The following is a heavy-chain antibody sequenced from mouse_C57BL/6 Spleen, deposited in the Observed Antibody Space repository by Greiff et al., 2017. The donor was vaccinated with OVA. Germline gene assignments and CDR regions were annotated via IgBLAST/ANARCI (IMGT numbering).Heavy chain of an antibody. V-gene: IGHV1-82*01. CDR2: IYPGDGDT. CDR3: ARLGDGYFYFDY. D-gene: IGHD2-3*01. J-gene: IGHJ2*01. CDR1: GYAFSSSW. Sequence: VHLVESGPELVKPGASVKISCKASGYAFSSSWMNWVKQRPGKGLEWIGRIYPGDGDTNYNGKFKGKATLTADKSSSTAYMQLSSLTSEDSAVYFCARLGDGYFYFDYWGQGTTLTVSS.